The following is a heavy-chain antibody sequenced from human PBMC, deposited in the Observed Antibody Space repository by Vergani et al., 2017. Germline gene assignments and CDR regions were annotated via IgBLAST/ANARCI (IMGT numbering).Heavy chain of an antibody. CDR3: ARENVRIAVAGTGRSYYYYMDV. V-gene: IGHV5-51*01. J-gene: IGHJ6*03. Sequence: EVQLVQSGAEVTKPGESLKISCQGSGYTFSNYWIGWVRQTPGKGLEWMGTIYPDDSDARYSPSFQGQVTISADKSSNTAYLQWSSLKASDSAMYYCARENVRIAVAGTGRSYYYYMDVWGKGTTVTVSS. D-gene: IGHD6-19*01. CDR2: IYPDDSDA. CDR1: GYTFSNYW.